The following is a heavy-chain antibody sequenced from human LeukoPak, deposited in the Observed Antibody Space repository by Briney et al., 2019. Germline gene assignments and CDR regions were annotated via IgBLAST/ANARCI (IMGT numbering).Heavy chain of an antibody. CDR2: INPNSGGT. J-gene: IGHJ6*03. CDR1: GYTFTGYY. D-gene: IGHD3-3*01. CDR3: ASLWGVGVVTTPYYYYYMDV. V-gene: IGHV1-2*02. Sequence: ASVKVSCKASGYTFTGYYMHWVRQAPGQGLEWMGGINPNSGGTNYAQKFQGRVTMTRDTSISTAYMELSRLRSDDTAVYYCASLWGVGVVTTPYYYYYMDVWGKGTTVTVSS.